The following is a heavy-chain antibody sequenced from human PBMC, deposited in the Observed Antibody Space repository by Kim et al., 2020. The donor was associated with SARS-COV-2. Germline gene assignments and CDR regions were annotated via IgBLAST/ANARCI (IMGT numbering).Heavy chain of an antibody. V-gene: IGHV3-66*01. Sequence: KYTADSVKGRFTITGDNSKNTVYLQMNSLRAEDTAVYFCARDTSTYFDSWGQGTLVTVSS. CDR2: K. CDR3: ARDTSTYFDS. J-gene: IGHJ4*02.